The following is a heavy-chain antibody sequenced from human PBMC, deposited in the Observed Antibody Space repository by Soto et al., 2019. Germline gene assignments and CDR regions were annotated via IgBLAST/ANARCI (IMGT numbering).Heavy chain of an antibody. D-gene: IGHD2-8*01. J-gene: IGHJ4*02. Sequence: SETLSFTCTVSGGSVSNSNYYWGWIRQSPGKGLEWIGSVYCRGRSYSKSSVKSRVTISVDTSKNQFSLNLNSVTASDTAVYFCVSQRTSVLTQAYFDYWGPGALVTVSS. CDR1: GGSVSNSNYY. CDR3: VSQRTSVLTQAYFDY. CDR2: VYCRGRS. V-gene: IGHV4-39*01.